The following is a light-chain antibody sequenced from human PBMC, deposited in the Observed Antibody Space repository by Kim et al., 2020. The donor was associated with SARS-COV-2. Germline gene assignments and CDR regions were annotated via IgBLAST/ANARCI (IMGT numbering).Light chain of an antibody. J-gene: IGLJ2*01. Sequence: APGKTARITCGGNNIGSKSVHWYQQKPGQAPVLVIYYDSDRPSGIPERFSGSNSGNTATLTISRVGAGDEADYYCQVWDSSSDLLVFGGGTKLTVL. CDR3: QVWDSSSDLLV. CDR1: NIGSKS. V-gene: IGLV3-21*04. CDR2: YDS.